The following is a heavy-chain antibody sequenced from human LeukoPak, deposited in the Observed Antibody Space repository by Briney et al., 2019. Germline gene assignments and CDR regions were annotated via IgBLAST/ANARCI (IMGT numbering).Heavy chain of an antibody. CDR2: INPNSGGT. CDR3: AREEVIAAAGPTLDY. Sequence: ASVKVSCKASGYTFTGYYMHWVRQAPGQGLEWMGWINPNSGGTNYAQKFQGRVTMTRDTSICTAYMELSRLRSDDTAVFYCAREEVIAAAGPTLDYWGQGALVTVSS. V-gene: IGHV1-2*02. J-gene: IGHJ4*02. CDR1: GYTFTGYY. D-gene: IGHD6-13*01.